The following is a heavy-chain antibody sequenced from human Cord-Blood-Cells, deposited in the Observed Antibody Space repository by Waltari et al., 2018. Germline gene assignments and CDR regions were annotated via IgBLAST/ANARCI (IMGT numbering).Heavy chain of an antibody. CDR3: ATVNYDILTGYYKFDY. D-gene: IGHD3-9*01. CDR2: IHHSGST. V-gene: IGHV4-34*01. CDR1: GGSFSGYY. Sequence: QVRLQQWGAGLLKPSETLSLTCAVYGGSFSGYYWSWIRQPPGKGLEWIGEIHHSGSTNNTPTLKSRVTISVDTSKNQFSLKLSSVTAVDTAVYYCATVNYDILTGYYKFDYWGQGTLVTVSS. J-gene: IGHJ4*02.